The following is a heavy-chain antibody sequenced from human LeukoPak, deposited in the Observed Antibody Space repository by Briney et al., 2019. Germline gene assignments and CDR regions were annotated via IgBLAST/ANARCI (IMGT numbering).Heavy chain of an antibody. J-gene: IGHJ4*02. V-gene: IGHV3-11*04. CDR3: ARALWLGEGFFDY. Sequence: GGSLRLSCAASGFTFSDYYMNWIRQAPGKGLEWVSHIGSSGTTIYYADSMKGRFTISRDNAKNSLYLQMNSLRAEDTAIYYCARALWLGEGFFDYWGQGTLVTVSS. D-gene: IGHD3-10*01. CDR1: GFTFSDYY. CDR2: IGSSGTTI.